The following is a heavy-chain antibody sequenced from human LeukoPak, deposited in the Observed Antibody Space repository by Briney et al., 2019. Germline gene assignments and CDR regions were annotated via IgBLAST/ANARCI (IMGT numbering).Heavy chain of an antibody. V-gene: IGHV3-9*03. Sequence: PGGSLRLSCAASGFTFDDYAMHWVRQAPGKGLEWVPGISWNSGSIGYADSVKGRFTISRDNAKNSLYLQMNSLRAEDMALYYCAKGDNYGSGSYYNNWGQGTLVTVSS. D-gene: IGHD3-10*01. CDR1: GFTFDDYA. CDR2: ISWNSGSI. J-gene: IGHJ4*02. CDR3: AKGDNYGSGSYYNN.